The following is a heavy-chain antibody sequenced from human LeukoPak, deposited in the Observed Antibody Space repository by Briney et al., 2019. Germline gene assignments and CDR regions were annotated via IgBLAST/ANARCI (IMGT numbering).Heavy chain of an antibody. V-gene: IGHV1-18*01. CDR1: GYTFTTYG. CDR2: ISAYNGNT. D-gene: IGHD2-2*01. Sequence: PSVKVSCKASGYTFTTYGISWVRQAPGQGLEWMGWISAYNGNTNYAQKLQGRVTMTTDTSTSTVYMELRSLRSDDTAVYYCARVYIVVVPAAVNYMDVWGKGTTVTVSS. J-gene: IGHJ6*03. CDR3: ARVYIVVVPAAVNYMDV.